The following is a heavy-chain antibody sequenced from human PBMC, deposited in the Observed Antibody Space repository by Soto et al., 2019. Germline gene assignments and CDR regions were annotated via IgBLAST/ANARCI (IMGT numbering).Heavy chain of an antibody. CDR1: GYSFTDYY. J-gene: IGHJ5*02. CDR3: AKEGVIGATPPYNWFDP. CDR2: INPKDGVT. Sequence: GASVKVSCNASGYSFTDYYLHWVRHAPGQGLEWMGWINPKDGVTKYGQKFQSTLTMTRDTSTSTAYMELSRLQSDDTAVYYCAKEGVIGATPPYNWFDPWGQGVMVPVYS. D-gene: IGHD2-21*01. V-gene: IGHV1-2*02.